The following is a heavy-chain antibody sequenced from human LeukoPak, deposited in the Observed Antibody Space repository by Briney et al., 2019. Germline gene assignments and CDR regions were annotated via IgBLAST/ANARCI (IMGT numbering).Heavy chain of an antibody. CDR2: INAGNGNT. CDR1: GYTSTSYA. V-gene: IGHV1-3*01. J-gene: IGHJ4*02. Sequence: ASVKVSCKASGYTSTSYAMHWVRQAPGQRLEWMGWINAGNGNTKYSQKFQGRVTITRDTSASTAYMELSSLRSEDTDVYYCATGLITDYDFDYWGQGTPVTVSS. D-gene: IGHD4-17*01. CDR3: ATGLITDYDFDY.